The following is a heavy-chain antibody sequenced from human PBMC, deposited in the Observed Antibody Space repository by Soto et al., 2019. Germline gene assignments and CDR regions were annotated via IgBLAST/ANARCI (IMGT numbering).Heavy chain of an antibody. J-gene: IGHJ4*02. D-gene: IGHD3-10*01. CDR2: IRSSSSTI. CDR3: ARMSPFFGKWLFDY. CDR1: GFTFSSFG. V-gene: IGHV3-48*01. Sequence: EVQLVESGGDLVQPGGSLRLSCAASGFTFSSFGMNWVRQAPGKGLEWISYIRSSSSTIYYADFVKGRFTISRDDGKNSLDLQLNSLRAEDTAVYYCARMSPFFGKWLFDYWGQGILVTVSS.